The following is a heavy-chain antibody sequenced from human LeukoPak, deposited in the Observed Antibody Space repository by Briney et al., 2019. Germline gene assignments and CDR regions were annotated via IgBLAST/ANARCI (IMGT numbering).Heavy chain of an antibody. CDR2: IYHSGST. D-gene: IGHD2/OR15-2a*01. J-gene: IGHJ3*02. CDR1: GGSISSGGYF. Sequence: PSQTLSLTCAVSGGSISSGGYFWSWIRQPPGKGLEWIGYIYHSGSTYYNPSLKSRVTISVDRSKNQLSLKLSSVTAADTAVYYCARDQGAFLNAFDIWGQGTMVTVSS. V-gene: IGHV4-30-2*01. CDR3: ARDQGAFLNAFDI.